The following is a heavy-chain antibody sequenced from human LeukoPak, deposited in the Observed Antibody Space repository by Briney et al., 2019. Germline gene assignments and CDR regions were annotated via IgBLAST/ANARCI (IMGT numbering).Heavy chain of an antibody. Sequence: GGSLTLSWAPSGFTFSTFWTSWVRHAPGKGLGWVANIKSDGSEKYYVDSMKGRFTVSRDNAKNSLYLQMDSLRAEDTAVYYCARGGTFVSDYWGQGTLVTVSS. CDR1: GFTFSTFW. CDR3: ARGGTFVSDY. J-gene: IGHJ4*02. CDR2: IKSDGSEK. D-gene: IGHD2/OR15-2a*01. V-gene: IGHV3-7*01.